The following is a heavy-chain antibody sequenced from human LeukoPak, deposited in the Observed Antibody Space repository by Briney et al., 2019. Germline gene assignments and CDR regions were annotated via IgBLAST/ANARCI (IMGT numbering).Heavy chain of an antibody. V-gene: IGHV1-3*01. Sequence: ASVKVSCKTSGYSFTNYAMHWLRQAPGQRPEWMGWMNGGNGNTKYSQKFQGRITLIRDTSAATAYMELSSPRHDDLAVYYCARGRGTSGSNRDFYYYYYMDVWGKGTTVTVSS. CDR2: MNGGNGNT. J-gene: IGHJ6*03. CDR1: GYSFTNYA. CDR3: ARGRGTSGSNRDFYYYYYMDV. D-gene: IGHD2-15*01.